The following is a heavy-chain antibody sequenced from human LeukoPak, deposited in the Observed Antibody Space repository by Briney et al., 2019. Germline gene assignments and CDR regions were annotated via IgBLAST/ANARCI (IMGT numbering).Heavy chain of an antibody. CDR3: ATGRTFDY. CDR1: GFTFSSYW. Sequence: SGGSLRLSCAASGFTFSSYWMHWVRHSPGKGLVWVSGINSDGSSTSYADSVKGRFTISRDNAKNTVYLQMNSLRAEDTAVYHCATGRTFDYWGQGTLVTVSS. CDR2: INSDGSST. V-gene: IGHV3-74*01. J-gene: IGHJ4*02.